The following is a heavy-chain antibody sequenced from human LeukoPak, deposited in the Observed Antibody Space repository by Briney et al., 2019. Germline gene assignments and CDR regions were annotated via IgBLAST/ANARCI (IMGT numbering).Heavy chain of an antibody. V-gene: IGHV3-23*01. CDR1: GFTFNNYA. CDR2: ISGSGDST. D-gene: IGHD3-22*01. J-gene: IGHJ5*02. CDR3: VVVIENWFDP. Sequence: GGSLRLSCAASGFTFNNYAMTWVRQAPGKGLEWVSAISGSGDSTYYADSVKGRFTISRDNSKNTLYLQMNSLRAEDTAVYYCVVVIENWFDPWGQGTLVTVSS.